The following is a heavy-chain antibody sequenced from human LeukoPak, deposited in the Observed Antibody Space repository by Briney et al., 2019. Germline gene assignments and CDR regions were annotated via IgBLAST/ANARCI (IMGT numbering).Heavy chain of an antibody. CDR3: AKDGVVRGLGPYYFDS. Sequence: GGSLRLSCASAGFTFTSYAVSWVRQAPGKGREWVSTISYSGGTTYHTDSVKGRCTVSRDISKNTVYLQMNSLKAEDTAVYYCAKDGVVRGLGPYYFDSWGQGSLVTVSS. D-gene: IGHD3-10*01. V-gene: IGHV3-23*01. CDR2: ISYSGGTT. CDR1: GFTFTSYA. J-gene: IGHJ4*02.